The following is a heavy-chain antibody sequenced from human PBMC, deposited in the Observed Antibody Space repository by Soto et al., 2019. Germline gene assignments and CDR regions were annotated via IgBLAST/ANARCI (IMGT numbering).Heavy chain of an antibody. CDR2: ISGSGGST. V-gene: IGHV3-23*01. D-gene: IGHD3-10*01. CDR3: AKEGPYGSGSYYTYYFDY. CDR1: GFTFSSYA. J-gene: IGHJ4*02. Sequence: GGSLRLSCAASGFTFSSYAMSWVRQAPGKGLEWVSAISGSGGSTYYADSVKGRFTISRDNSKNTLYLQMNSLRAEDTAVYYCAKEGPYGSGSYYTYYFDYWGQGTLVTVSS.